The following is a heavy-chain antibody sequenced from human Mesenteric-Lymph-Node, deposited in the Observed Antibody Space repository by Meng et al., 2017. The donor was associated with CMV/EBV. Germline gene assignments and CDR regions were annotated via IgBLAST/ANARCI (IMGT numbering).Heavy chain of an antibody. Sequence: GESLKISCEASGFNLSDYYMTWIRQAPGKGLEGVAYISGTSNSIYYGDSVKGRFTISMDNAKNSVFLQMNSLRVEDTVVYYCARDSGLAAAGTDSWGQGTLVTVSS. CDR1: GFNLSDYY. V-gene: IGHV3-11*01. D-gene: IGHD6-25*01. CDR3: ARDSGLAAAGTDS. J-gene: IGHJ4*02. CDR2: ISGTSNSI.